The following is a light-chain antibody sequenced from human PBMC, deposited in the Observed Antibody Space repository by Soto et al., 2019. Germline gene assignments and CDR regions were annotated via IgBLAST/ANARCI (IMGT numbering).Light chain of an antibody. Sequence: EIVMTQSPATLSVSPGERATLSCRASQSVSSSVAWYQQKPGQAPRLLIYDSSSRATGVPARFSGSGSGTDFTLTISGLEPADLGVYYCQQRHNWPITFGRGTRLEIK. V-gene: IGKV3-15*01. CDR2: DSS. CDR1: QSVSSS. J-gene: IGKJ5*01. CDR3: QQRHNWPIT.